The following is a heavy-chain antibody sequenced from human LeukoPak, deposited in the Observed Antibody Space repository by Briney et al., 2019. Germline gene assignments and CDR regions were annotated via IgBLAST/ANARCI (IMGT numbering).Heavy chain of an antibody. D-gene: IGHD6-19*01. CDR1: GCTFSSYW. V-gene: IGHV3-7*01. J-gene: IGHJ4*02. Sequence: GGSLRLSCAASGCTFSSYWMSWVRQAPGKGREWVANIKQEGSEKYYVDSVTGRFTISRDNAKNSLYLQMNSLRAEDTAVYYCARDDSSGWTDYWGQGTLVTVSS. CDR3: ARDDSSGWTDY. CDR2: IKQEGSEK.